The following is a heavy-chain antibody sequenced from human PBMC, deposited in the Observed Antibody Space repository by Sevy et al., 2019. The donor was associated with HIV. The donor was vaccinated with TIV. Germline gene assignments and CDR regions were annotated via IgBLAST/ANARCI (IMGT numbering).Heavy chain of an antibody. V-gene: IGHV3-33*06. Sequence: GGSLRLSCAASGFTFSRYGMHWVRQTPGKGMEWVAGIWYDGDNKDYSDYGKGRFTISRDNSKNTVYLHMSSLRVDDTATYYCAKGIAASGYYFDSWGQGTLVTVSS. D-gene: IGHD6-13*01. CDR1: GFTFSRYG. CDR3: AKGIAASGYYFDS. J-gene: IGHJ4*02. CDR2: IWYDGDNK.